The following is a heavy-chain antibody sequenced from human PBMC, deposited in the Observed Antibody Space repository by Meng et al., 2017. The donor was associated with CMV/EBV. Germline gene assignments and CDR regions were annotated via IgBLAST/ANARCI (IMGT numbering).Heavy chain of an antibody. V-gene: IGHV4-4*02. Sequence: SETLSLTCAVSGGSISGSNWWSWVRQPPGKGLEWIGEIYHSGSTNYNPSLKSRVTISVDKSKNQFSLKLSSVTAADTAVYYCARPPSGYCSSTSCPSAWGQGTLVTVSS. CDR3: ARPPSGYCSSTSCPSA. J-gene: IGHJ5*02. D-gene: IGHD2-2*01. CDR2: IYHSGST. CDR1: GGSISGSNW.